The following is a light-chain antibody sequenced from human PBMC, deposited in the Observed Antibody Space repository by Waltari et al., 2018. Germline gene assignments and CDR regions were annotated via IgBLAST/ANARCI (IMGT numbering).Light chain of an antibody. Sequence: QSALTQPASVSGSPGQSITTPSPATCRDVGSYHTVSWYQQHPGKAPKLMIYEGSKRPSGVSNRFSGSKSGNTASLTISGLQAEDEADYYCCSYAGSSTWVFGGGTKLTVL. CDR2: EGS. CDR1: CRDVGSYHT. J-gene: IGLJ2*01. V-gene: IGLV2-23*01. CDR3: CSYAGSSTWV.